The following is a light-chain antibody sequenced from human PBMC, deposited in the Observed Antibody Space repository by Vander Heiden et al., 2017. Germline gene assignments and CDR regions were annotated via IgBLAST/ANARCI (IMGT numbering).Light chain of an antibody. CDR3: QAWDSSTVV. CDR1: KLGDKY. CDR2: QDS. Sequence: SYELTQPPSVSVSPGQTASITCSGDKLGDKYACWYQQKPGQSPVRVIYQDSKRPSGIPERVSGSNSGTTATLTISGTQAMDEADYYCQAWDSSTVVFGTGTKVTVL. V-gene: IGLV3-1*01. J-gene: IGLJ1*01.